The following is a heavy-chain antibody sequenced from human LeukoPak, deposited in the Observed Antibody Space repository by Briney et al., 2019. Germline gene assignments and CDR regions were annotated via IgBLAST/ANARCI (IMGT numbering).Heavy chain of an antibody. CDR1: GFTLSSYA. Sequence: PGGSLRLSCVASGFTLSSYAMSWVRQAPGKGLEWVSTISGRGLSTYYADSVKGRFTISRDNSNNTLYLQMNSLRVEDTAVYYCAKSRVAVAAPRNWFDPWGQGTLVTVSS. D-gene: IGHD6-19*01. V-gene: IGHV3-23*01. CDR2: ISGRGLST. CDR3: AKSRVAVAAPRNWFDP. J-gene: IGHJ5*02.